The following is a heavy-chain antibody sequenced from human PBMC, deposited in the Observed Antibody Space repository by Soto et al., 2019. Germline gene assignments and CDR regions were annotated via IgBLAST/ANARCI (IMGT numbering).Heavy chain of an antibody. D-gene: IGHD6-13*01. CDR1: GYTFTSYD. CDR3: ARKRKLAAAGINYPENWLDP. J-gene: IGHJ5*02. Sequence: GASVKVSCKASGYTFTSYDINWVRQATGQGLEWMGWMNPNSGNTGYAQKFQGRVTMTRNTSISTAYMELGSLRSEDTAVYYCARKRKLAAAGINYPENWLDPWGQGTLVTVSS. V-gene: IGHV1-8*01. CDR2: MNPNSGNT.